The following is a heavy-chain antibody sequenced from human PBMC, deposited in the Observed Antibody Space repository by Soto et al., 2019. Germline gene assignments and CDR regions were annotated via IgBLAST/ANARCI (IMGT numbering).Heavy chain of an antibody. CDR3: ARGQRGYSYGYYFDY. D-gene: IGHD5-18*01. V-gene: IGHV4-59*01. J-gene: IGHJ4*02. CDR1: GGSISSYY. Sequence: PSETLSLTCTVSGGSISSYYWSWIRQPPGKGLEWIGYIYYSGSTNYNPSLKSRVNISVDTSKNQFSLKLSSVTAADTAVYYCARGQRGYSYGYYFDYWGQGTLVTVS. CDR2: IYYSGST.